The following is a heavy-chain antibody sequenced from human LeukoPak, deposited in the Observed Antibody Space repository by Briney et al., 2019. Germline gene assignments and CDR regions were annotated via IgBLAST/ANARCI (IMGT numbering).Heavy chain of an antibody. CDR3: ARDLVTVTKGFDI. Sequence: PSETLSLTCAVSDDSFSSHYWTWIRQPPGKGLEWIGYISYIGSTNYNPSLKSRVTISIDTSRNQFSLRLSSVAAADTAVYYCARDLVTVTKGFDIWGQGTMVSVSS. CDR2: ISYIGST. D-gene: IGHD4-17*01. V-gene: IGHV4-59*11. J-gene: IGHJ3*02. CDR1: DDSFSSHY.